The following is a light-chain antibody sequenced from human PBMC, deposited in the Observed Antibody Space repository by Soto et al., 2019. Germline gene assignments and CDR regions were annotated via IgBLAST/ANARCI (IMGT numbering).Light chain of an antibody. CDR2: LHSDGSH. CDR1: SGHSSYA. CDR3: QTWGTGIVV. V-gene: IGLV4-69*01. Sequence: QSVLTQSPSASASLGASVKLTCTLSSGHSSYAIAWHQQQPEKGPRYLMKLHSDGSHSKGDGIPDRFSGSSSGAERYRTISSLQSEDEADYYCQTWGTGIVVFGGGTKVTVL. J-gene: IGLJ2*01.